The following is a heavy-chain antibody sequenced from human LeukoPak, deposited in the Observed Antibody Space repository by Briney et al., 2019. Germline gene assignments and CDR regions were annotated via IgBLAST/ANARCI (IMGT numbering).Heavy chain of an antibody. CDR2: ISSSSSTI. CDR1: GFTFSSYS. D-gene: IGHD2-2*01. Sequence: GGSLRLSCAASGFTFSSYSMNWVRQAPGKGLEWVSYISSSSSTIYYADSVKGRFTISRDNAKNSLYLQMNSLRAEDTAVYYCARGVVTGVPAANPHYWGQGTLVTVSS. CDR3: ARGVVTGVPAANPHY. J-gene: IGHJ4*02. V-gene: IGHV3-48*04.